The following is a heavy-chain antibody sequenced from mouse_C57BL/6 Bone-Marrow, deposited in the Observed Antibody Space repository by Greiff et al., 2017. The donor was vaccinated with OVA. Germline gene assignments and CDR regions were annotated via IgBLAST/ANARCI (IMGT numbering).Heavy chain of an antibody. CDR2: IDPETGGT. Sequence: VKLMESGAELVRPGASVTLSCKASGYTFTDYEMHWVKHTPVHGLEWIGAIDPETGGTAYNQKFKGKAILTADKSSSTAYMELRSLTSEDSAVYYCTRGYSNYYAMDYWGQGTSVTVSS. CDR1: GYTFTDYE. V-gene: IGHV1-15*01. J-gene: IGHJ4*01. CDR3: TRGYSNYYAMDY. D-gene: IGHD2-5*01.